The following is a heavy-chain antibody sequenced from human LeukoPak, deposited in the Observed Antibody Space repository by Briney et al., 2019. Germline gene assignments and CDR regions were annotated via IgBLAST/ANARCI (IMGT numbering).Heavy chain of an antibody. CDR3: AREPGELDY. V-gene: IGHV3-21*01. Sequence: GGSLRLSCVASGFTFSSYIMNWVRQAPGKGLEWVSSISSSSSYIYYVDSVKGRFTISRDNAKNSLYLPMNILRAQGTVVYFIAREPGELDYWGQGALVTVPS. CDR2: ISSSSSYI. J-gene: IGHJ4*02. D-gene: IGHD3-16*01. CDR1: GFTFSSYI.